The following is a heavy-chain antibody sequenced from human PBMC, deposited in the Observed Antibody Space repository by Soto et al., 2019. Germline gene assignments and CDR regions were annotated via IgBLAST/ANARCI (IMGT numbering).Heavy chain of an antibody. CDR1: GYSFTSQY. CDR3: AREQWLRPGGGGTEPLDI. CDR2: INPNGGST. V-gene: IGHV1-46*03. D-gene: IGHD5-12*01. Sequence: QVQLVQSGAEVKKPGASVKISCKASGYSFTSQYVHWVRQAPGQGLEWMGIINPNGGSTTYAQKFQGRVAMTRAPSTSTVYMGVSSLTSEDTAVYYCAREQWLRPGGGGTEPLDIWGQGTMVTVAS. J-gene: IGHJ3*02.